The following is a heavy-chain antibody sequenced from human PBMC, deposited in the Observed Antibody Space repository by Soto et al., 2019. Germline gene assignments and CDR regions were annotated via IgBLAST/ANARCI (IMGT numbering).Heavy chain of an antibody. J-gene: IGHJ5*02. CDR1: GGSITNYY. CDR3: ARGGLAARKGRWFDP. CDR2: IHYSGST. V-gene: IGHV4-59*01. D-gene: IGHD6-6*01. Sequence: QVQLQESGPGLVKPSETLSLTCTVSGGSITNYYWGWIRQPPGQGLEWIGYIHYSGSTNYNPSLSSRVTISIDTPKNQFSLKVNSMTAADTAVYYCARGGLAARKGRWFDPWGQGTLVIVSS.